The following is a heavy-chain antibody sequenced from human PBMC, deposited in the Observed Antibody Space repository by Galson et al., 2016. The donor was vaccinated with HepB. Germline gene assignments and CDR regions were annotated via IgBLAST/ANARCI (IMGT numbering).Heavy chain of an antibody. Sequence: TLSLTCAVSGGSVNNDRYYWSWVRQLPDKGLEWIGFTYYRRTTYYNPSLKSRLTISLDTSENQFSLRLTSVTAADTAVYYCAREGSSSGWYYFDSWGQGILVTVSS. CDR3: AREGSSSGWYYFDS. D-gene: IGHD6-19*01. V-gene: IGHV4-31*11. CDR1: GGSVNNDRYY. CDR2: TYYRRTT. J-gene: IGHJ4*02.